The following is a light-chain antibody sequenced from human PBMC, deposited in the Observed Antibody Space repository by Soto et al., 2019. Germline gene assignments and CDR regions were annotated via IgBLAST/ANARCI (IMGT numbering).Light chain of an antibody. Sequence: DIQMTQSPSSLAASVGDRLTITCRASQSISNYLNWYQQKPGKAPRLLIYAAYTLQSGVPSRFSGSGSVTDFTLTISSLQPEDFATYYCQQSYRTPPTFGQGTKVDFK. V-gene: IGKV1-39*01. CDR1: QSISNY. J-gene: IGKJ1*01. CDR3: QQSYRTPPT. CDR2: AAY.